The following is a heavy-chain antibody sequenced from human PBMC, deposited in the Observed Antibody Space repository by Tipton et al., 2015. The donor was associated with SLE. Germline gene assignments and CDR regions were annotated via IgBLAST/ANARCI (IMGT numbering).Heavy chain of an antibody. Sequence: SLRLSCAASGFTFSNYGMQWVRQVPGKGLEWVAVIRYDGSNIYYAESVKGRFTISRDNGKNSLYLQMNSLRAGDTAVYYCATDYYDSSGYPTFFDYWGQGTLVTVSS. CDR2: IRYDGSNI. D-gene: IGHD3-22*01. V-gene: IGHV3-33*03. J-gene: IGHJ4*02. CDR1: GFTFSNYG. CDR3: ATDYYDSSGYPTFFDY.